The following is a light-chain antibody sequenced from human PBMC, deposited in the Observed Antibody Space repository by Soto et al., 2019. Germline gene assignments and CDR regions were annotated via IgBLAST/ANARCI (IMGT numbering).Light chain of an antibody. Sequence: DIQLTQSPSSLSASVGDRITITCRASQSLSSYLNWYQQKPGKAPKLLIYAASTLESGVPPRFSGSGSGTDFTLTVSSLQPEDFATYYCQQSYETPPWTFGQGTKVEMK. CDR1: QSLSSY. V-gene: IGKV1-39*01. J-gene: IGKJ1*01. CDR3: QQSYETPPWT. CDR2: AAS.